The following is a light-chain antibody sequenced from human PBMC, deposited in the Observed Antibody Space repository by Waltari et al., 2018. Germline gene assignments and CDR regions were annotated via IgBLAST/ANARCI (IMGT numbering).Light chain of an antibody. CDR1: SSDVGGYNY. CDR3: SSYAGSNNLYV. J-gene: IGLJ1*01. Sequence: QSALTQPPSASGSPGQSVTISCTGTSSDVGGYNYVSWYQQHPGKAPKLMIYEVSKRPSGVPDRFPGSKSSNTASLTVSGLQAEDEADYYCSSYAGSNNLYVFGTGTKVTVL. V-gene: IGLV2-8*01. CDR2: EVS.